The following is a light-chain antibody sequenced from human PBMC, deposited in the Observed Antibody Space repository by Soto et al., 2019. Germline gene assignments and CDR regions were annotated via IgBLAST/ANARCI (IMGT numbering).Light chain of an antibody. Sequence: QSVLTQPPSVSGAPGQRVTISCTGSSSNIGAGYNVHWYQQLPGTAPKLLIYGDIDRPSGVPDRFSGSKSVTSASLAITGLQAEDEPDYYCQSYDSSLRGVLFGGGTKLTVL. J-gene: IGLJ2*01. CDR2: GDI. CDR1: SSNIGAGYN. CDR3: QSYDSSLRGVL. V-gene: IGLV1-40*01.